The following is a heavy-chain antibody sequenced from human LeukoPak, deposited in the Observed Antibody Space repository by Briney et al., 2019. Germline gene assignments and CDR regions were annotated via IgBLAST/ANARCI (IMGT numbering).Heavy chain of an antibody. J-gene: IGHJ5*02. D-gene: IGHD6-19*01. Sequence: GGSLRLSCAASGFTFDSYAMSWVRQAPGEGLEWVSGISRSGGSTYYADSVKGRFTISRDNSKNTLYPQMNSLRAEDTAVYYCARGYSSLDPWGQGTLVTVSS. V-gene: IGHV3-23*01. CDR2: ISRSGGST. CDR3: ARGYSSLDP. CDR1: GFTFDSYA.